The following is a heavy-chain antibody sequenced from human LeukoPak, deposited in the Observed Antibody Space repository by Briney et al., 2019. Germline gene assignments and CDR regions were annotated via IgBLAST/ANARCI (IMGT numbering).Heavy chain of an antibody. CDR2: INPNSGGT. Sequence: ASAKVSCKASGYTFTGYYMHWVRQAPGQGLEWMGWINPNSGGTNYAQKFQGRVTMTRDTSISTAYMELSRLRSDDTAVYYCARVPDYGDYVGLYYFDYWGQGTLVTVSS. V-gene: IGHV1-2*02. CDR3: ARVPDYGDYVGLYYFDY. J-gene: IGHJ4*02. D-gene: IGHD4-17*01. CDR1: GYTFTGYY.